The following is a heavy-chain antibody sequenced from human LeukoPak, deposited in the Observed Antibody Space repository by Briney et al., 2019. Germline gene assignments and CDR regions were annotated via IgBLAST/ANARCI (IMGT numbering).Heavy chain of an antibody. CDR2: ISYDGSNK. CDR1: GLTFSSYA. Sequence: GGSLRLSCAASGLTFSSYAMHWVRQAPGKGLEWVAVISYDGSNKYYADSVKGRFTISRDNSKNTLYLQMNSLRAEDTAVYYCAGEEYSSGWYGLLVYWGQGTLVTVSS. V-gene: IGHV3-30-3*01. CDR3: AGEEYSSGWYGLLVY. D-gene: IGHD6-19*01. J-gene: IGHJ4*02.